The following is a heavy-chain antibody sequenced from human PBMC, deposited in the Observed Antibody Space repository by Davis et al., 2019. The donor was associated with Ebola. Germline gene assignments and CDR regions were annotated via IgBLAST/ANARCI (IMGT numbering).Heavy chain of an antibody. V-gene: IGHV3-30*03. CDR3: ARGIAPKYYMDV. J-gene: IGHJ6*03. Sequence: GESLKISCAASGFTFSSYGMHWVRQAPGKGLEWVAVISYDGSNKYYADSVKGRFTISRDNSKNTLYLQMNSLRAEDTAVYYCARGIAPKYYMDVWGKGTTVTVSS. CDR2: ISYDGSNK. D-gene: IGHD6-13*01. CDR1: GFTFSSYG.